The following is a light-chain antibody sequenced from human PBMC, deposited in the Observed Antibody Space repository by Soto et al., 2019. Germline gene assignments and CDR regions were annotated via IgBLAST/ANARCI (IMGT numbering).Light chain of an antibody. Sequence: QSALAQPASVSGSPGQSITISCTGTSSEGGAYNSVSCYRQHPHKAPQVIIYKGTQRPSGVSNRFSGSTSGNAASLTISGLQADDEADYFCCSSAPESTYVFGSGTKVTVL. CDR3: CSSAPESTYV. CDR1: SSEGGAYNS. J-gene: IGLJ1*01. CDR2: KGT. V-gene: IGLV2-23*01.